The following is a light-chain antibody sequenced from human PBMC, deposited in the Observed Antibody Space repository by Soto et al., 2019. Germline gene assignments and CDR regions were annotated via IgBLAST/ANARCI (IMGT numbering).Light chain of an antibody. CDR1: QSVNSN. CDR3: QQYTNWPPRYT. V-gene: IGKV3-15*01. J-gene: IGKJ2*01. Sequence: EIVMTQSPATLSVSPGERATLSCRASQSVNSNLAWYQQKPGQAPRLLIYGASTRATGIPARFSGSGSGTEFTLTIRSLESENCAVYYCQQYTNWPPRYTFGQGTKLAIK. CDR2: GAS.